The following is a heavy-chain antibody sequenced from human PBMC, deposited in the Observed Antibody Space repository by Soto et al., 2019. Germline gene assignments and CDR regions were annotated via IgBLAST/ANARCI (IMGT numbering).Heavy chain of an antibody. CDR3: AKVMAVAGLV. V-gene: IGHV3-23*01. Sequence: GGSLRLSCAASGVTCSSYAMILVRQAPGKGLEWVSAISGSGGSTYYADSVKGRFTISRDNSKNTLYLQMNSLRAEDTAVYYCAKVMAVAGLVWGQGTLVTVSS. CDR1: GVTCSSYA. J-gene: IGHJ4*02. D-gene: IGHD6-19*01. CDR2: ISGSGGST.